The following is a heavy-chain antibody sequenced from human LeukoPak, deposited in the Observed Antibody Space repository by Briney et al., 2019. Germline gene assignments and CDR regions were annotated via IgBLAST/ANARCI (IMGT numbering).Heavy chain of an antibody. CDR3: AREGLPSGATKIFDY. V-gene: IGHV3-9*01. D-gene: IGHD2-15*01. J-gene: IGHJ4*02. CDR2: IRTVTSSI. Sequence: GRSLRLSCAASRLTFDDYAMHWVRQAPEKGREWVSSIRTVTSSIYYADAVKGRFTVSRDNAKNSLYLEMNSLRAEDTAVYYCAREGLPSGATKIFDYWGQGTLVAVSS. CDR1: RLTFDDYA.